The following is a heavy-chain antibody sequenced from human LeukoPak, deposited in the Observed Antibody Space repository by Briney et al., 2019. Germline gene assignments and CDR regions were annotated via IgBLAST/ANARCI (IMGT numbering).Heavy chain of an antibody. D-gene: IGHD3-22*01. V-gene: IGHV2-70*11. J-gene: IGHJ4*02. CDR1: GFSLSTNGMC. CDR3: ARGRGYFYDSSGYYTFDY. CDR2: IDWDDDK. Sequence: SGPALVKPTQTLTLTCTFSGFSLSTNGMCVSWIRQPPGKALEWAARIDWDDDKYFRTSLETRLTISKDTSKNQVVLTMTNMDSVVTATYYCARGRGYFYDSSGYYTFDYWGQGTLVTVSS.